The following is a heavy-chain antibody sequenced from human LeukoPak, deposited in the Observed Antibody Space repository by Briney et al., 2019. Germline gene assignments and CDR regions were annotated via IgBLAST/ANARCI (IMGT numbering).Heavy chain of an antibody. CDR3: ARQYSSSSFFSYYYYGMDV. D-gene: IGHD6-6*01. Sequence: SETLSLTCTVSGGSISSSSYYRGWIRQPPGKGLEWIGSIYYSGSTYYNPSLKSRVTISVDTSKNQFSLKLSSVTAADTAVYYCARQYSSSSFFSYYYYGMDVWGQGTTVIVSS. CDR1: GGSISSSSYY. V-gene: IGHV4-39*01. J-gene: IGHJ6*02. CDR2: IYYSGST.